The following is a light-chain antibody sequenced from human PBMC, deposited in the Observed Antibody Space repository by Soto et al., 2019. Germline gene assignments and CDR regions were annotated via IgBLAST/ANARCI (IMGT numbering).Light chain of an antibody. CDR3: QQSYTTPVYT. V-gene: IGKV1-39*01. CDR2: AAS. CDR1: QTIIFY. Sequence: DIQMTQSPSSLSASVGDRVTITCRASQTIIFYLNWYQQKPGKAPKLLIYAASNLQSGVPSRFSGSGSGTEFTLTISSLQPEDFATYFCQQSYTTPVYTFGQGTTLEIK. J-gene: IGKJ2*01.